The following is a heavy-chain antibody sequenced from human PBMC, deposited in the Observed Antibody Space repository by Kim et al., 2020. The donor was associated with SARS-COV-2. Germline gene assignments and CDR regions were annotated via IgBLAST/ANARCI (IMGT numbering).Heavy chain of an antibody. Sequence: SETLSLTCAVYGGSFSGYYWSWIRQPPGKGLEWIGEINHSGSTNYNPSLKSRVTISVDTSKNQFSLKLSSVTAADTAVYYCARGPDYDFWSGYFVHYYYYGMDVWGQGTTVTVSS. D-gene: IGHD3-3*01. CDR2: INHSGST. V-gene: IGHV4-34*01. CDR1: GGSFSGYY. J-gene: IGHJ6*02. CDR3: ARGPDYDFWSGYFVHYYYYGMDV.